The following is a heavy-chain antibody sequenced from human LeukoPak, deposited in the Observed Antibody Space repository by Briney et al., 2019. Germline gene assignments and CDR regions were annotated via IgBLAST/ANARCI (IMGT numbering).Heavy chain of an antibody. D-gene: IGHD2-8*01. Sequence: ASVKVSCKASGGTFSSYAISWVRQAPGQGLEWMGGIIPIFGTANYAQTFQGRVTFTTDESTSTAYMELSSLRSEDTAVYYCARSVHLMVYATYNWFDPWGQGTLVTVSS. CDR3: ARSVHLMVYATYNWFDP. CDR1: GGTFSSYA. J-gene: IGHJ5*02. CDR2: IIPIFGTA. V-gene: IGHV1-69*05.